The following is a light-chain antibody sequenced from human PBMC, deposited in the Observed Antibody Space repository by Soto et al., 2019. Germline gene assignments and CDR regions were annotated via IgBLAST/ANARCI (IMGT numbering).Light chain of an antibody. J-gene: IGKJ1*01. CDR2: GAS. Sequence: EIVLTQSPGTLSLSPGERATLSCRASQTLTTSYVAWYQQKPGQAPRVLIYGASRRPTGIPDRFSGSGSGTDFTLTISRLESEDFAVYYCQYYDSSPAWTFGQGTRVEIK. CDR1: QTLTTSY. CDR3: QYYDSSPAWT. V-gene: IGKV3-20*01.